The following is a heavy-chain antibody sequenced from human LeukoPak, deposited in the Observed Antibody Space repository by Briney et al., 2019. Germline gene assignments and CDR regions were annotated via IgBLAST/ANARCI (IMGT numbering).Heavy chain of an antibody. CDR1: GYTFTNYA. V-gene: IGHV1-8*03. J-gene: IGHJ6*03. CDR3: ARRAVDNSYYYYMDV. D-gene: IGHD6-19*01. Sequence: ASVKVSCKTSGYTFTNYAFSWVRQAPGQGLEWVGWISTYNGDTIYAQKFQGRVTITRNTSISTAYMEVSSLRYEDTAVYYCARRAVDNSYYYYMDVWGKGTTVTVSS. CDR2: ISTYNGDT.